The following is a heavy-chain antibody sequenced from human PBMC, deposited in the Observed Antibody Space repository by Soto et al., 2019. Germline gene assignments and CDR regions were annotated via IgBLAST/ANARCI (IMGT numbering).Heavy chain of an antibody. J-gene: IGHJ3*02. CDR3: ARHAEMATMPAFAI. D-gene: IGHD5-12*01. V-gene: IGHV4-59*08. CDR2: IYYSGTT. Sequence: QVQLQESGPGLVKPSETLSLTCTVSGGFISRYYWSWIRQPPGKGLEWIGFIYYSGTTNYNPSLKSRVTLSVDTSKNQVSLRLTSVTAADTAVYYCARHAEMATMPAFAIWGQGTMVRVSS. CDR1: GGFISRYY.